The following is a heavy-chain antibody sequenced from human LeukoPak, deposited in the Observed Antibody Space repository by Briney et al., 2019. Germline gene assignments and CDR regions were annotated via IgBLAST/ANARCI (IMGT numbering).Heavy chain of an antibody. D-gene: IGHD3-10*01. CDR1: GFTFNNYA. J-gene: IGHJ4*02. CDR2: ITSNGGTT. CDR3: LKDLTGSGDY. Sequence: GGSLRLSCSASGFTFNNYAMHWVRQAPGEGLEYVSAITSNGGTTYYGDSVRGRFTISRDNSKNTVYLQMSSLRPEDTAVYYCLKDLTGSGDYWGQGTLVTVSS. V-gene: IGHV3-64D*06.